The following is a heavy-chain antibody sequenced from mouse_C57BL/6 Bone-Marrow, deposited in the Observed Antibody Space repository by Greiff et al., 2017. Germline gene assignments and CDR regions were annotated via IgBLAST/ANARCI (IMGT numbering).Heavy chain of an antibody. CDR1: GYTFTSYW. Sequence: VQLQQSGAELVKPGASVKMSCKASGYTFTSYWITWVKQRPGQGLEWIGDIYPGSGSTNYNEKFKSKATLTVAPSSSTAYMQLSSLTSEDSAVYYYARTYCCSGFDVWGTGTTVTVSS. J-gene: IGHJ1*03. D-gene: IGHD1-1*01. CDR3: ARTYCCSGFDV. V-gene: IGHV1-55*01. CDR2: IYPGSGST.